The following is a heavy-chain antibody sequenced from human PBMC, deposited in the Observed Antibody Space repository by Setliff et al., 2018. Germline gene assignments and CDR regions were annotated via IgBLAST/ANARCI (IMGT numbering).Heavy chain of an antibody. Sequence: SVKVSCKASGGTFSNFAISWVRQAPGQGFEWLGGIIPMFRTPEYAQKFQGRVTFSADESRTAVYMELSSLRFDDTAVYYCARVQWEIAVKFHYNRMDVWGEGTQVTVSS. CDR1: GGTFSNFA. J-gene: IGHJ6*04. CDR2: IIPMFRTP. V-gene: IGHV1-69*13. D-gene: IGHD1-26*01. CDR3: ARVQWEIAVKFHYNRMDV.